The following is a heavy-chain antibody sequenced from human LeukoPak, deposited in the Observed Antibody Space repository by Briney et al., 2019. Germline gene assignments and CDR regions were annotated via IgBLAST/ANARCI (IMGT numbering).Heavy chain of an antibody. CDR1: GGTFSSYA. CDR2: IIPIFGTA. V-gene: IGHV1-69*06. J-gene: IGHJ6*04. Sequence: ASVKVSCKASGGTFSSYAISWVRQAPGQGLGWMGGIIPIFGTANYAQKFQGRVTITADKSTSTAYMELSSLRSEDTAVYYCASPEPRYSSSWTTRYYYYGMDVWGKGTTVTVSS. CDR3: ASPEPRYSSSWTTRYYYYGMDV. D-gene: IGHD6-13*01.